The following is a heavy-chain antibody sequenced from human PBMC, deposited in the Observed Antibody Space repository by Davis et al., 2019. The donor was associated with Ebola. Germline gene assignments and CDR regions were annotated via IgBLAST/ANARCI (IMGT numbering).Heavy chain of an antibody. V-gene: IGHV4-59*08. CDR1: GGSISSYY. D-gene: IGHD4-23*01. Sequence: PSETLSLTCTVSGGSISSYYWSWIRQPPGKGLEWIGYIYYSGSTNYNHSLKSRVTISVDTSKNQFSLKLSSVTAADTAVYYCARRQKATVVTRGAFDIWGQGTMVTVSS. CDR2: IYYSGST. J-gene: IGHJ3*02. CDR3: ARRQKATVVTRGAFDI.